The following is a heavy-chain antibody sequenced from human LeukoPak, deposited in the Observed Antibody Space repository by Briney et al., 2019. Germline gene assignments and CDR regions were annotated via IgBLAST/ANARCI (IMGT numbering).Heavy chain of an antibody. CDR3: THSVGIVVVTSEDEYFLH. J-gene: IGHJ1*01. D-gene: IGHD2-21*02. CDR1: GFSLRTRGVG. CDR2: IFWDDDK. V-gene: IGHV2-5*02. Sequence: SGPTLLKPTQTLTLTCTFSGFSLRTRGVGVGWIRQPPGKALEWLALIFWDDDKRYNPSLESRLSITKDTSKDQVVLTMTNMDPADTATYYCTHSVGIVVVTSEDEYFLHWGQGSLVIVSS.